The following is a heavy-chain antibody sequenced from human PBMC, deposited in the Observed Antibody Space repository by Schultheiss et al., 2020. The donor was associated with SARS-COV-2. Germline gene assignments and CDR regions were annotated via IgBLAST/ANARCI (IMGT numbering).Heavy chain of an antibody. D-gene: IGHD4-17*01. CDR3: ARGPPVTTFFYYYYGMDV. V-gene: IGHV4-61*02. J-gene: IGHJ6*02. CDR2: IYTSGST. CDR1: GGSISSGGYY. Sequence: SETLSLTCTVSGGSISSGGYYWSWIRQPAGKGLEWIGRIYTSGSTNYNPSLKSRVTISVDTSKNQFSLKLSSVTAADTAVYYCARGPPVTTFFYYYYGMDVWGQGTTVTVSS.